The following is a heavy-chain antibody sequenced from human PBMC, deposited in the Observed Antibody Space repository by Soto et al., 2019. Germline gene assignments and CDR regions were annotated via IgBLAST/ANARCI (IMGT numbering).Heavy chain of an antibody. Sequence: ASVKVSCKASGYTFTSYGISWVRQAPGQGLEWMGWISAYNGNTNYAQKLQGRVTMTTDTSTSTAYMELRSLRSDDTAVYYCAREPVGEQQLPMMDYWGQGTLVTVSS. CDR3: AREPVGEQQLPMMDY. V-gene: IGHV1-18*01. CDR1: GYTFTSYG. D-gene: IGHD6-13*01. J-gene: IGHJ4*02. CDR2: ISAYNGNT.